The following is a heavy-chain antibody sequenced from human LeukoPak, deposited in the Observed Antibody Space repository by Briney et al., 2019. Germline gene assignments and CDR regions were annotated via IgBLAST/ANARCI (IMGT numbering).Heavy chain of an antibody. CDR2: ISYDGSNK. CDR3: AKAGEAYHLLFMYFDL. Sequence: GRSLRLSCAASGFTFSSYGMHWVRQAPGKGLEWVAVISYDGSNKYYADSVKGRFTISRDNSKNPLYLQMNSLRAEDTAVYYCAKAGEAYHLLFMYFDLWGRGTLVTVSS. V-gene: IGHV3-30*18. J-gene: IGHJ2*01. CDR1: GFTFSSYG. D-gene: IGHD2-2*01.